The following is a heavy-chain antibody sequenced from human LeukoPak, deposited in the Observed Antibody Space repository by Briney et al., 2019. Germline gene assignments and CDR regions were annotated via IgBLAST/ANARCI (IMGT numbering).Heavy chain of an antibody. J-gene: IGHJ4*02. CDR3: ITFSMIVVVIAD. D-gene: IGHD3-22*01. CDR1: GFTFSNAW. Sequence: PGGSLRPSCAASGFTFSNAWMSWVRQAPGKGLEWVGRIKSKTDGGTTDYAAPVKGRFTISRDDSKNTLHLQMNSLKTEDTAVYYCITFSMIVVVIADWGQGTLVTVSS. V-gene: IGHV3-15*01. CDR2: IKSKTDGGTT.